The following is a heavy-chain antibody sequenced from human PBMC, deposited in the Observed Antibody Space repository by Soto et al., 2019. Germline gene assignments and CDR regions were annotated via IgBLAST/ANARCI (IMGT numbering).Heavy chain of an antibody. CDR1: GGSISSGDYY. CDR3: ATLPPRIEVTVLPIPT. J-gene: IGHJ5*02. D-gene: IGHD2-15*01. Sequence: SETLSLTCTVSGGSISSGDYYWSWIRQPPGKGLEWIGYIYYSGSTYYNPSLKSRVTISVDKSNNQFSLTLKYVTAADTAVYYCATLPPRIEVTVLPIPTWGQGTLVTVSS. CDR2: IYYSGST. V-gene: IGHV4-30-4*01.